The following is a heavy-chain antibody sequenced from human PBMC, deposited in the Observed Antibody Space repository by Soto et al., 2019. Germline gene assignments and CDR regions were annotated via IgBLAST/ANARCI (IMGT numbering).Heavy chain of an antibody. D-gene: IGHD3-3*01. J-gene: IGHJ3*02. CDR3: ARDHYDFWSGYSLSGAFDI. V-gene: IGHV4-34*01. CDR1: GGSFSGYY. Sequence: QVQLQQWGAGLLKPSETLSLTCAVYGGSFSGYYWSWIRQPPGKGLEWIGEINHSGSTNYNPSLKSRVTISVDTSKNPFSLKLSSVTAADTAVYYCARDHYDFWSGYSLSGAFDIWGQGTMVTVSS. CDR2: INHSGST.